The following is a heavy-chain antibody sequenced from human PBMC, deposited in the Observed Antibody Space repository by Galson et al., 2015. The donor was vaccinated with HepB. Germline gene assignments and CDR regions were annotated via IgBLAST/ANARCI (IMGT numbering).Heavy chain of an antibody. CDR2: IIPILGIA. D-gene: IGHD6-13*01. Sequence: SVKVSCKASGGTFSSYAISWVRQAPGQGLEWMGGIIPILGIANYAQKFQGRVTITADKSTSTAYMELSSLRSEDTAVYYCARDSGVSSSWYIGGSSALDYWGQGTLVTVSS. CDR1: GGTFSSYA. V-gene: IGHV1-69*10. J-gene: IGHJ4*02. CDR3: ARDSGVSSSWYIGGSSALDY.